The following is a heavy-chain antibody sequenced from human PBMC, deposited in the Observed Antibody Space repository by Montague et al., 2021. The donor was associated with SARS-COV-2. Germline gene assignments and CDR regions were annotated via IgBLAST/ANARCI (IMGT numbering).Heavy chain of an antibody. CDR3: AKDRLSVVRGVMRKFHLDK. Sequence: SLILSCAASGFTFSSFGMSWVRQAPGKGLQWVSGITGSTSGPEYXDSVKGRFSISRDNSKNTLFLQMNNLSAEDTGIYYCAKDRLSVVRGVMRKFHLDKWGPGTQVTVSS. CDR1: GFTFSSFG. CDR2: ITGSTSGP. D-gene: IGHD3-10*01. V-gene: IGHV3-23*01. J-gene: IGHJ4*02.